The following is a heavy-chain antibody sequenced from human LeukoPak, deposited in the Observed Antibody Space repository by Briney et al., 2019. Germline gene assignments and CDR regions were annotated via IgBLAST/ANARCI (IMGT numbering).Heavy chain of an antibody. CDR2: IIPIFGTA. D-gene: IGHD2-2*01. Sequence: SVKVSCKASGGTFSSYAISWVRQAPGQGLEWMGGIIPIFGTANYAQKFQGRVTITTDESTTTAYMELSSLRSEDTAVYYCARGYQLLNDAFDIWGQGTMVTVSS. CDR3: ARGYQLLNDAFDI. CDR1: GGTFSSYA. J-gene: IGHJ3*02. V-gene: IGHV1-69*05.